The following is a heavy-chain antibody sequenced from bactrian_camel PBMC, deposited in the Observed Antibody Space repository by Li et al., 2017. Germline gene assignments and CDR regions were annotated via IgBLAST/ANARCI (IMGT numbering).Heavy chain of an antibody. J-gene: IGHJ4*01. CDR3: AACVSLYICNAGSWTW. CDR1: GFSDSRTYC. D-gene: IGHD1*01. CDR2: TFTLSRFA. Sequence: HVQLVESGGGSVEAGGSLRLSCTLSGFSDSRTYCMAWFRQAPGKDFEGVAETFTLSRFAYYAPSVKGRFTISQDTAESTLYLQLDGLKTEDTATYYCAACVSLYICNAGSWTWRGQGTQVTVS. V-gene: IGHV3S1*01.